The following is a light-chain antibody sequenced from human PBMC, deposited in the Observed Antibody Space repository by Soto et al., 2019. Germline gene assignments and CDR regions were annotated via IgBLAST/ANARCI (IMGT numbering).Light chain of an antibody. J-gene: IGLJ1*01. Sequence: QSVLTQPASVSGSPGQSITISCTGTSSDIGSYNFVSWYRHHPGKAPKLMIFEVSNRPLGVSNRFSGSKSGNTASLTISGLRAEDEADYYCSSYTSSNTDVFGTGTKVT. V-gene: IGLV2-14*01. CDR2: EVS. CDR1: SSDIGSYNF. CDR3: SSYTSSNTDV.